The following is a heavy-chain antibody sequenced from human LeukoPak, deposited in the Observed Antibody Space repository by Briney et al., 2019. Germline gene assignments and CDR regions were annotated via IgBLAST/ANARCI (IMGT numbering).Heavy chain of an antibody. CDR2: INHSGST. Sequence: PSETLSLTCAVYGGSFSGYYWSWICQPPGKGLEWIGEINHSGSTNYNPSLKSRVTISVDTSKNQFSLKLSSVTAADTAVYYCARRGSHYIAQLPFDYWGQGTLVTVSS. D-gene: IGHD1-26*01. J-gene: IGHJ4*02. CDR3: ARRGSHYIAQLPFDY. CDR1: GGSFSGYY. V-gene: IGHV4-34*01.